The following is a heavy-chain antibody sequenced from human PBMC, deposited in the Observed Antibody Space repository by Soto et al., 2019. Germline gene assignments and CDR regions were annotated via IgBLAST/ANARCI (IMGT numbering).Heavy chain of an antibody. CDR2: INPSGGST. CDR1: GYTFTSYY. D-gene: IGHD6-19*01. CDR3: AREPRIAGIALATEDY. Sequence: QVQLVQSGAEVTMPGASVKVSCKASGYTFTSYYMHCVRQAPGQGLAWMGIINPSGGSTSYAQKFQGRVSMSRYESTNTVDMELSSLRSEDTAVYYCAREPRIAGIALATEDYWGQGTLVTVS. J-gene: IGHJ4*02. V-gene: IGHV1-46*01.